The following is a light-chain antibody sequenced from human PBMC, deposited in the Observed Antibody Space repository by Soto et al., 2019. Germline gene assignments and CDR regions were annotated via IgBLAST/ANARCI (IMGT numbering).Light chain of an antibody. J-gene: IGKJ1*01. CDR3: QHYNSYSEA. CDR1: QTISSW. CDR2: KAS. Sequence: DIQMTQSPSTLSGSVGDRVTITCRASQTISSWLAWYQQKPGKAHKXLIYKASTLKSGVPSRFSGSGSGTAGTITISSLQPDDGETYDGQHYNSYSEAFGQGTKVDIK. V-gene: IGKV1-5*03.